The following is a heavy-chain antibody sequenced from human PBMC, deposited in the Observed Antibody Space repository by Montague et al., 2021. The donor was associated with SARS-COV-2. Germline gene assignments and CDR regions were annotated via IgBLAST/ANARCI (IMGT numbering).Heavy chain of an antibody. D-gene: IGHD3-22*01. Sequence: SETLPLTCTVSGGSISSYYWSWIRQPPGKGLEWIGYIYYSGSTNYNPSLRSRVTISVDTSKNQFSLKLSSVTAADTAVYYCAREVRYYYDSSGPGAFDIWGQGTMVTVSS. J-gene: IGHJ3*02. CDR2: IYYSGST. CDR3: AREVRYYYDSSGPGAFDI. V-gene: IGHV4-59*01. CDR1: GGSISSYY.